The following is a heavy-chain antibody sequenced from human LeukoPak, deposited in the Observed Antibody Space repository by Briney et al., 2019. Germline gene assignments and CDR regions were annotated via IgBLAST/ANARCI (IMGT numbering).Heavy chain of an antibody. V-gene: IGHV3-74*01. D-gene: IGHD6-19*01. CDR1: GFTFSSYW. Sequence: GGSLRLSCAASGFTFSSYWMHWVRQAPGKGLVWVSRINSDKSTTEYADSVEGRFTISRDNAKNTLYLQMNSLRAEDTAVYYCARAVAGGFDYWGQGTLVTVSS. J-gene: IGHJ4*02. CDR2: INSDKSTT. CDR3: ARAVAGGFDY.